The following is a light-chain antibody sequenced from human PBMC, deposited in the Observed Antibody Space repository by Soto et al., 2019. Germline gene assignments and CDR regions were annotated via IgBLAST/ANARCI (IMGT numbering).Light chain of an antibody. V-gene: IGLV2-8*01. CDR1: SSDVGGYWY. CDR2: EVS. CDR3: SSYAGANLYV. J-gene: IGLJ1*01. Sequence: QSALTQPPSASGSPGQSVTISCTGTSSDVGGYWYVSWYQHHPGKAPRLLIYEVSKRPSGVPHRFSGSKSDNTASLTVSGLQAEDEADYYCSSYAGANLYVFGTGTKVTV.